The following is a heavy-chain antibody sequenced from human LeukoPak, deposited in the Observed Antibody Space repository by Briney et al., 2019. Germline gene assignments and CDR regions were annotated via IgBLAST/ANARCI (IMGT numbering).Heavy chain of an antibody. CDR1: GFTFTSYS. CDR2: IYYSGRA. CDR3: ARRRYYDSTGYLD. Sequence: GSLRLSCAASGFTFTSYSMNWVRQPPGKGLEWIGEIYYSGRAYYNSSLKSRLTISVDTSWNQFSLTLSSVTAADTGVYYCARRRYYDSTGYLDWGQGTLVSVST. V-gene: IGHV4-34*01. J-gene: IGHJ1*01. D-gene: IGHD3-22*01.